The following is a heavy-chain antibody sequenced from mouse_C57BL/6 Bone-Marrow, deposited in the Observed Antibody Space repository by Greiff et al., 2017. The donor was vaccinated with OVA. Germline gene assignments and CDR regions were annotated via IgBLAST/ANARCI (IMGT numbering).Heavy chain of an antibody. CDR3: ARLGYGSSYYAMDY. V-gene: IGHV1-50*01. Sequence: QVQLQQPGAELVKPGASVKLSCKASGYTFTSYWMQWVKQRPGQGLEWIGEIDPSDSYTNYNQKFKGKATLTVDTSSSTAYMQLRSLTSEDSAVYYCARLGYGSSYYAMDYWGQGTSVTVSS. CDR2: IDPSDSYT. J-gene: IGHJ4*01. D-gene: IGHD1-1*01. CDR1: GYTFTSYW.